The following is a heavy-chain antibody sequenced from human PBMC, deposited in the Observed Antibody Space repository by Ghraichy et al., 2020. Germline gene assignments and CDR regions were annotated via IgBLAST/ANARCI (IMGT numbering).Heavy chain of an antibody. CDR2: IIPIFGTA. CDR3: ARESFSYGYYCYFDY. D-gene: IGHD5-18*01. V-gene: IGHV1-69*13. Sequence: SVKVSCKASGGTFSSYAISWVRQAPGQGLEWMGGIIPIFGTANYAQKFQGRVTITADESTSTAYMELSSLRSEDTAVYYCARESFSYGYYCYFDYWGQGTLVTVSS. J-gene: IGHJ4*02. CDR1: GGTFSSYA.